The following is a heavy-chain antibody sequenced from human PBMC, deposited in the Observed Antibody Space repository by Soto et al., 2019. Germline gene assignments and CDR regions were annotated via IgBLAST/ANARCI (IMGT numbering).Heavy chain of an antibody. D-gene: IGHD3-10*01. J-gene: IGHJ4*02. CDR2: IKEDGTEI. V-gene: IGHV3-7*04. CDR3: VRSSGWTGDY. Sequence: EVQLVESGGGFVQPGGSLRLYCVASGFTFSSHWMNWVRQVPGKGLEWVANIKEDGTEINYVDSVKGRFAISRDNAKNSLYLQMNSLRADDTAVYHCVRSSGWTGDYWGQGILVTVSS. CDR1: GFTFSSHW.